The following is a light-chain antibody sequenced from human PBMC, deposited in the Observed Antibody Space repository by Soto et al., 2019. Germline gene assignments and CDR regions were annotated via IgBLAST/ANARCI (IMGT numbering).Light chain of an antibody. J-gene: IGLJ2*01. CDR3: QTWGSGSVV. Sequence: QAVVTQSPSASASLGASVKLTCTLSSGHSNYAIAWHQQQSEKGPRYLIKLNSDGSHSKGDAIPDRVSGSSSGAERYLTISSLQSEDEAYYYCQTWGSGSVVFGAGTQLTVL. CDR1: SGHSNYA. CDR2: LNSDGSH. V-gene: IGLV4-69*01.